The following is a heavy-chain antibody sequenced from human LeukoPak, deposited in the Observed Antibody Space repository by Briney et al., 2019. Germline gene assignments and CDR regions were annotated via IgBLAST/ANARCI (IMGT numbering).Heavy chain of an antibody. CDR2: MNPNSGNT. V-gene: IGHV1-8*01. Sequence: ASVKVSCKASGYTFTSYDINWVRQATGQGLEWMGWMNPNSGNTGYAQKFQGRVTMTRNTSISTAYIELSSLRTEETAAYYCARGRGRENRRHQNDYWGQGTLVTVSS. CDR3: ARGRGRENRRHQNDY. J-gene: IGHJ4*02. CDR1: GYTFTSYD. D-gene: IGHD3-10*01.